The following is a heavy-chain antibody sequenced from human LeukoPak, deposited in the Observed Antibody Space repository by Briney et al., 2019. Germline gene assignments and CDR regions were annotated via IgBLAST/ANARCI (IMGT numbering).Heavy chain of an antibody. CDR2: INSDGSST. J-gene: IGHJ4*02. D-gene: IGHD3-22*01. Sequence: PGRSLRLSCAASGLTFSSYGMHWVRQAPGKGLVWVSRINSDGSSTSYADSVKGRFTISRDNAKNTLYLQMNSLRAEDTAVYYCASPYYYDSSGYLHYWGQGTLVTVSS. CDR3: ASPYYYDSSGYLHY. CDR1: GLTFSSYG. V-gene: IGHV3-74*01.